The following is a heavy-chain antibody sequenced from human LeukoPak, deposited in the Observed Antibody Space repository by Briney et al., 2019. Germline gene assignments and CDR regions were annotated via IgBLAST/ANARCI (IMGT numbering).Heavy chain of an antibody. CDR2: IRSKAYGGTT. V-gene: IGHV3-49*04. CDR1: GFTFSSYW. J-gene: IGHJ4*02. D-gene: IGHD3-10*01. Sequence: GGSLRLSCAASGFTFSSYWMSWVRQAPGKGLEWVGFIRSKAYGGTTEYAASVKGRFTISRDDSKSIAYLQMDSLKTEDTAVYYCTREAITMVRGNDYWGQGTLVTVSS. CDR3: TREAITMVRGNDY.